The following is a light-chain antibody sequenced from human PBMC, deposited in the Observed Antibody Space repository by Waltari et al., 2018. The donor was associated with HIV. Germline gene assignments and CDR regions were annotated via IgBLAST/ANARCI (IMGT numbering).Light chain of an antibody. CDR3: SSYTSSSTLV. Sequence: QSALTQPPSVSGSPGQSVTIPCTGTSSAVGSYYRVPWYQQPPGTAPKLMIYEVGNRPSGVPHRFSGSKSGNTASLTISGLQAEDEADYYCSSYTSSSTLVFGGGTKLTVL. J-gene: IGLJ2*01. V-gene: IGLV2-18*02. CDR2: EVG. CDR1: SSAVGSYYR.